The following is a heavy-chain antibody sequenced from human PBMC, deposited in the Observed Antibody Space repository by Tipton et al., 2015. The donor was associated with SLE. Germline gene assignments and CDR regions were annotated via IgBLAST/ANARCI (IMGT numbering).Heavy chain of an antibody. J-gene: IGHJ4*02. V-gene: IGHV3-7*03. CDR1: GFTFSSYW. Sequence: SLRLSCAASGFTFSSYWMSWVRQAPGKGLEWVANIKQDGSEKYYVDSVKDRFTISRDNAKNSLYLQMNSLRAEDTAVYYCARETVAGTYYFDYWGQGTLVTVSS. CDR2: IKQDGSEK. D-gene: IGHD6-19*01. CDR3: ARETVAGTYYFDY.